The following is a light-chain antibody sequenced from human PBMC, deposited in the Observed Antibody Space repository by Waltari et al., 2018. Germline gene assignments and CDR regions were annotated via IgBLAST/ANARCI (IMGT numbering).Light chain of an antibody. V-gene: IGLV2-8*01. CDR3: SSYAGSNNLV. Sequence: QSALTQPPSASGSPGQSVPISCTGTSSDVGVYNYVSWYQQHPGKAPKLMISEVTKRPSGVPDRFSGSKSGNTASLTVSGLQAEDEADYYCSSYAGSNNLVFGGGTKLTVL. J-gene: IGLJ2*01. CDR2: EVT. CDR1: SSDVGVYNY.